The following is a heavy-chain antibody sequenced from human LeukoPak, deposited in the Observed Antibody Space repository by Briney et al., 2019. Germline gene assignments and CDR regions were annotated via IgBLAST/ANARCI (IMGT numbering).Heavy chain of an antibody. CDR2: ISNSSSYI. CDR3: ARARYYGSGSTRNRYYFDY. CDR1: GFTFSSYS. J-gene: IGHJ4*02. V-gene: IGHV3-21*01. Sequence: PGGSLRLSCAASGFTFSSYSMNWVRQAPGKGLEWVSSISNSSSYIYYADSVKGGFTISRDNAKNSLYLQMNSLRAEDTAVYYCARARYYGSGSTRNRYYFDYWGQGTLVTVSS. D-gene: IGHD3-10*01.